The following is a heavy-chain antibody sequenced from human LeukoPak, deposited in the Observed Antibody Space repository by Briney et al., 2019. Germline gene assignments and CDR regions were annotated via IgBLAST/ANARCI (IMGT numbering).Heavy chain of an antibody. CDR1: GFTFSSYE. CDR3: ARIPTYCSSTSCNPGGY. Sequence: GGSLRLSCAASGFTFSSYEMNWVRQAPGKGLEWVSYISSSGSTIYYADSVKGRFTISRDNAKNSLYLQMNSLRAEDTAVYYCARIPTYCSSTSCNPGGYWGQGTLVTVSS. V-gene: IGHV3-48*03. J-gene: IGHJ4*02. CDR2: ISSSGSTI. D-gene: IGHD2-2*01.